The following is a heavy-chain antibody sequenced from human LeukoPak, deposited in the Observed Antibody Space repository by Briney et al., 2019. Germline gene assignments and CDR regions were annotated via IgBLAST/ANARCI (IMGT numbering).Heavy chain of an antibody. CDR2: ISAYNGNT. D-gene: IGHD3-10*01. CDR1: GYIFTSYG. J-gene: IGHJ5*02. CDR3: AREVRKIGNWFDP. Sequence: ASVKVSCKASGYIFTSYGISWMRQAPGQGLEWMGWISAYNGNTNYAQKLQGRVTMTTDTSTSTAYMELSSLRSEDTAVYYCAREVRKIGNWFDPWGQGTLVTVSS. V-gene: IGHV1-18*01.